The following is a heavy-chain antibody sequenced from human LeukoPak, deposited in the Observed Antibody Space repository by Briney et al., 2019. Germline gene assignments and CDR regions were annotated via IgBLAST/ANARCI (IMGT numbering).Heavy chain of an antibody. Sequence: SETLSLTCTVSGGSITSTSYFWGWIHQPPGKGLEWIGSIYFGVSTYYNPSLKSRVTISIDTSKNQFSLELSSVTAADTAVYYCACRNQYFDSSGYLKWGQGTLVTVSS. J-gene: IGHJ4*02. CDR3: ACRNQYFDSSGYLK. CDR2: IYFGVST. D-gene: IGHD3-22*01. CDR1: GGSITSTSYF. V-gene: IGHV4-39*07.